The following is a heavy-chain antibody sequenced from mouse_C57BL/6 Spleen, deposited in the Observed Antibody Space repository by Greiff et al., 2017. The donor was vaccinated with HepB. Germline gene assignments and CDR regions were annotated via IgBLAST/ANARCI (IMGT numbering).Heavy chain of an antibody. Sequence: VQRVESGPELVKPGASVKISCKASGYAFSSSWMNWVKQRPGKGLEWIGRIYPGDGDTNYNGKFKGKATLTADKSSSTAYMQLSSLTSEDSAVYFCARPDDGYYDAMDYWGQGTSVTVSS. J-gene: IGHJ4*01. V-gene: IGHV1-82*01. CDR2: IYPGDGDT. CDR1: GYAFSSSW. CDR3: ARPDDGYYDAMDY. D-gene: IGHD2-3*01.